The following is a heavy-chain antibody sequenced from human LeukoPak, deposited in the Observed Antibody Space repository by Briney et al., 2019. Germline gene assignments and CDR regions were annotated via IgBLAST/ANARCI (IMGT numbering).Heavy chain of an antibody. CDR1: GGSINSY. V-gene: IGHV4-4*07. D-gene: IGHD6-13*01. Sequence: SETLSLTCTVSGGSINSYWSWIRQPAGKGLEWIGRISGSGTITYNPALQSRLSISIDTSKNQFSLKLMSVTAADTAVYYCARTPTSRKRFLGGAATGTDYYFSYYMDVWGKGTTVTISS. CDR3: ARTPTSRKRFLGGAATGTDYYFSYYMDV. CDR2: ISGSGTI. J-gene: IGHJ6*03.